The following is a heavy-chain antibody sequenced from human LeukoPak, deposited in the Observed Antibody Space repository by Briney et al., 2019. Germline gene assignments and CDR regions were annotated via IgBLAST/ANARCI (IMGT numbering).Heavy chain of an antibody. CDR1: GYSFTNYW. CDR3: ATYAGSSSKYFQD. Sequence: GEPLKISCKASGYSFTNYWIGWVRQMPGKGLEWMGIIYPGESDTRYSPSFQGQVTISADKSISTAYLQRSSLQASDTAMYYCATYAGSSSKYFQDWGQGTLVTVSS. J-gene: IGHJ1*01. D-gene: IGHD3-10*01. CDR2: IYPGESDT. V-gene: IGHV5-51*01.